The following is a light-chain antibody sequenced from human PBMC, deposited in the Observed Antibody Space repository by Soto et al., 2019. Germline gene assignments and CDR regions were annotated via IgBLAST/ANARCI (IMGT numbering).Light chain of an antibody. CDR1: QSLLHSNGYNY. CDR2: LGS. J-gene: IGKJ1*01. CDR3: MQALQTPWT. Sequence: DIVMTPSPLSLPVTPGEPASISCRSSQSLLHSNGYNYLDWYLQKPGQSPQLLIYLGSNRTSGVPDRFSGSGSGTEFTLKISRVEDDDVGVYYCMQALQTPWTFGQWTKVEIK. V-gene: IGKV2-28*01.